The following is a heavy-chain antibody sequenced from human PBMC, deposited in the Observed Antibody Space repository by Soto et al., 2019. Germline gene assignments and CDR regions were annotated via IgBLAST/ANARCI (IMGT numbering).Heavy chain of an antibody. J-gene: IGHJ6*02. D-gene: IGHD5-12*01. CDR1: GGTFSSYA. CDR3: ARGVGEPYIGYDFYYYGMDV. V-gene: IGHV1-69*13. Sequence: GAPVKVSCKASGGTFSSYAISWVRQAPGQGLEWMGGIIPIFGTANYAQKFQGRVTITADESTSTAYMELSSLRSEDTAVYYCARGVGEPYIGYDFYYYGMDVWGQGTTVTVSS. CDR2: IIPIFGTA.